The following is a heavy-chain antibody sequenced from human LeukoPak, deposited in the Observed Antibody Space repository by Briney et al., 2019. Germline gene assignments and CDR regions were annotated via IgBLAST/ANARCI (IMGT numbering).Heavy chain of an antibody. CDR1: GYTFTSYD. V-gene: IGHV1-8*03. J-gene: IGHJ5*02. CDR2: MNPNSGNT. CDR3: AREGYCSGGSCPFDP. Sequence: ASVKVSCKASGYTFTSYDINWVRQATGQGLEWMGWMNPNSGNTGYAQKFQGRVTITRNTSISTAYMELRSLRSEDTAVYYCAREGYCSGGSCPFDPWGQGTLVTVSS. D-gene: IGHD2-15*01.